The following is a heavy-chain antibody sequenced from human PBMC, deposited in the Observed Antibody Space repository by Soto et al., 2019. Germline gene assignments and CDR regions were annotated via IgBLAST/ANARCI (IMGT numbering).Heavy chain of an antibody. CDR2: CYFSGST. CDR3: ARQDIVVVPAAISAENWFDP. J-gene: IGHJ5*02. CDR1: GGSISSSSYY. Sequence: QLQLQESGPGLVKPSETLSLTCTVSGGSISSSSYYWGWIRQPPGRGLGWIGSCYFSGSTYYNPSLKSRVTISVDTSKNQFSLKLSSVTAADTAVYYCARQDIVVVPAAISAENWFDPWGQGTLVTVSS. D-gene: IGHD2-2*01. V-gene: IGHV4-39*01.